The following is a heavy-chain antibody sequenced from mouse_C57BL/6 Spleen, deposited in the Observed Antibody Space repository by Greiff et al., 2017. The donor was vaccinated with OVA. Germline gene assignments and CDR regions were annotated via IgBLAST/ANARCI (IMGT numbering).Heavy chain of an antibody. CDR1: GFSLTSYG. Sequence: VKLVESGPGLVQPSQSLSITCTVSGFSLTSYGVHWVRQSPGKGLEWLGVIWRGGSTDYNAAFMSSLSITKNNSKSQVFFKMNSLQADDTAIYYCAKKGDYEGYAMDYWGQGTSVTVSS. V-gene: IGHV2-5*01. CDR2: IWRGGST. J-gene: IGHJ4*01. CDR3: AKKGDYEGYAMDY. D-gene: IGHD2-4*01.